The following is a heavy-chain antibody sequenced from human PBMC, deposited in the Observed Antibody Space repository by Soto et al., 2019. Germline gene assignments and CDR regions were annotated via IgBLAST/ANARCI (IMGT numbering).Heavy chain of an antibody. CDR2: IDYNGVT. CDR1: GGSIYRSGYY. D-gene: IGHD2-15*01. CDR3: GKVLVGATGHTDSDS. V-gene: IGHV4-39*01. Sequence: PSEALSLTCTVSGGSIYRSGYYWVWIRHPPGRGLEWIGNIDYNGVTYSNPSLKSRVTISRDTSKNQFSLKLTSVTAADTALYYCGKVLVGATGHTDSDSWGPGTLVPVSS. J-gene: IGHJ4*02.